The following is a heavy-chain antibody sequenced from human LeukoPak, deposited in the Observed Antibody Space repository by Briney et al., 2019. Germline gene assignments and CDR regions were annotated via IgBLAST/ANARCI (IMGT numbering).Heavy chain of an antibody. CDR1: GGSISSYY. D-gene: IGHD3-10*01. CDR2: IYTSGST. V-gene: IGHV4-4*07. CDR3: ARLYGSGSSGYYYYYMDV. Sequence: SETLSLTCTVSGGSISSYYWSWIRQPAGMGLEWIGRIYTSGSTNYNPSLKSRVTMSVDTSKNQFSLKLSSVTAADTAVYYCARLYGSGSSGYYYYYMDVWGKGTTVTVSS. J-gene: IGHJ6*03.